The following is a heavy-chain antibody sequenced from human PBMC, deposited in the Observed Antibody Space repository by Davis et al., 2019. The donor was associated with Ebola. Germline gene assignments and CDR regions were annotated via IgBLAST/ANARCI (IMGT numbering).Heavy chain of an antibody. CDR2: ISAYNGNT. V-gene: IGHV1-18*04. CDR3: ARDPRRAYFGVAFDY. D-gene: IGHD3-3*01. Sequence: AASVKVSCKASGYTFTSYYMHWVRQAPGQGLEWMGWISAYNGNTNYAQKLQGRVTMTTDTSTSTAYMELRSLRSDDTAVYYCARDPRRAYFGVAFDYWGQGTLVTVSS. CDR1: GYTFTSYY. J-gene: IGHJ4*02.